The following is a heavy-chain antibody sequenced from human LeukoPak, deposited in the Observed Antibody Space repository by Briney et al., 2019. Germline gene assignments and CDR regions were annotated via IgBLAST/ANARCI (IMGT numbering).Heavy chain of an antibody. D-gene: IGHD3-3*01. CDR2: IKQDGSEK. CDR3: ARVFWSGSIDY. J-gene: IGHJ4*02. V-gene: IGHV3-7*01. CDR1: RFTFSNYW. Sequence: GGSLRLSCAASRFTFSNYWMSWVRQAPGKGLEWVANIKQDGSEKYYVDSVKGRFTISRDNAKNSLYLQMNSLRAEDTAVYYCARVFWSGSIDYWGQGTLVTVSS.